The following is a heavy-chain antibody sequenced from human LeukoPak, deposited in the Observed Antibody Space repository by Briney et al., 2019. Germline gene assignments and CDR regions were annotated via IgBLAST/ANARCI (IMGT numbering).Heavy chain of an antibody. Sequence: SETLSLTCTVSGGSISSSSYYWGWIRQPPGKGLEWIGSIYYSGSTYYNPSLKSRVTISVDTSKNQFSLKLSSVTAADTAVYYRASRGGGSYLNWFDPWGQGTLVTVSS. J-gene: IGHJ5*02. D-gene: IGHD1-26*01. CDR2: IYYSGST. CDR3: ASRGGGSYLNWFDP. V-gene: IGHV4-39*01. CDR1: GGSISSSSYY.